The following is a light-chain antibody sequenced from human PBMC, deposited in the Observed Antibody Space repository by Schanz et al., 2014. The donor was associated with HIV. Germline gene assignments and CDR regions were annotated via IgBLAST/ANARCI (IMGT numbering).Light chain of an antibody. J-gene: IGLJ2*01. CDR1: SSNIGSNY. Sequence: QSVLTQPPSASGTPGQRVTISCSGSSSNIGSNYVYWYQQLPGTAPKLLISRNNQRPSGVPDRFSASKSGTSASLVISGLQSEDEADYYCQSYDSSLSGSVFGGGTKLTVL. CDR3: QSYDSSLSGSV. CDR2: RNN. V-gene: IGLV1-47*01.